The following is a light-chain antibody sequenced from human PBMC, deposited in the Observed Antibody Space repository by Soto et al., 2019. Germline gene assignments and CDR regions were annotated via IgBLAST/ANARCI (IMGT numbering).Light chain of an antibody. V-gene: IGKV3-15*01. CDR2: GAS. J-gene: IGKJ2*01. CDR1: QSVNNN. Sequence: EIILTQSPASLSVSPGERATLSCRASQSVNNNLAWYQQKPGQAPRLLIYGASTRATGIPGRFRGSGSGTEVTLTITGLQSEDFAVYFCQQYNNLPPDTFGQGTKLEIK. CDR3: QQYNNLPPDT.